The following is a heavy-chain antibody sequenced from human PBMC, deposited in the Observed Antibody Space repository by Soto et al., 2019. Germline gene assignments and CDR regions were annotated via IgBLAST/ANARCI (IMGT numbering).Heavy chain of an antibody. CDR3: ARADIVVVPAATILYNWFDP. CDR1: GYTFTSYD. J-gene: IGHJ5*02. Sequence: GASVKVSCKASGYTFTSYDINWVRQAAGQGLEWMGWMNPNSGNTGYAQKFQGRVTMTRNTSISTAYMELSSLRSEDTAVYYCARADIVVVPAATILYNWFDPWGQGTLVTVSS. CDR2: MNPNSGNT. D-gene: IGHD2-2*01. V-gene: IGHV1-8*01.